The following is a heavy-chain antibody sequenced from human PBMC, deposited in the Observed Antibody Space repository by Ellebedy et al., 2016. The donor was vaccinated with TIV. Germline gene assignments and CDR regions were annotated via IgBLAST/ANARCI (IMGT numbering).Heavy chain of an antibody. V-gene: IGHV4-34*01. CDR3: AAHYYDSSGERDY. CDR2: INHSGST. CDR1: GGSISSYY. J-gene: IGHJ4*02. Sequence: MPGGSLRLSCTVSGGSISSYYWSWIRQPQGKGLEWIGEINHSGSTNYNPSLKSRVTISVDTSKNQFSLKLSSVTAADTAVYYCAAHYYDSSGERDYWGQGTLVTVSS. D-gene: IGHD3-22*01.